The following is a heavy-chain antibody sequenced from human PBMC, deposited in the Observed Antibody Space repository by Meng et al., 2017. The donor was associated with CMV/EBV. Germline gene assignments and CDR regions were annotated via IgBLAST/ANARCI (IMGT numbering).Heavy chain of an antibody. J-gene: IGHJ4*02. V-gene: IGHV1-69*12. CDR1: GGTFSSYA. Sequence: QVKLVQSGAEVKKPGYSVKVSCKSSGGTFSSYAISWVRQAPGQGLEWMGGIIPIFGTANYAQKFQGRVTITADESTSTAYMELSSLRSEDTAVYYCARMPRDGYNYIDYWGQGTLVTVSS. CDR2: IIPIFGTA. CDR3: ARMPRDGYNYIDY. D-gene: IGHD5-24*01.